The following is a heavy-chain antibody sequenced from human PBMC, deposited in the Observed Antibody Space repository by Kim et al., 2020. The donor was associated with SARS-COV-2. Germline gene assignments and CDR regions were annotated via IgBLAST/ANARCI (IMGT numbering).Heavy chain of an antibody. J-gene: IGHJ6*02. V-gene: IGHV4-59*12. CDR3: ARDKGVSRPSYGMDV. D-gene: IGHD3-10*01. CDR2: IYYSGST. Sequence: SETLSLTCTVSGGSISSYYWSWIRQPPGKGLEWIGYIYYSGSTNYNPSLKSRVTISVDTSKNQFSLKLSSVTAADTAVYYCARDKGVSRPSYGMDVWGQGTTVTVSS. CDR1: GGSISSYY.